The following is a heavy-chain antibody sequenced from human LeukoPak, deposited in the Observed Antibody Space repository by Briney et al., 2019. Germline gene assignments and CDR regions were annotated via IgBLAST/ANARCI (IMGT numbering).Heavy chain of an antibody. CDR2: IYGSGST. CDR1: GGSISSGNYY. Sequence: PSETLSLTCTVSGGSISSGNYYWSWIRQPAGKGLEWIGRIYGSGSTNYNPSLNRRVTMSLDTSKNQFSLKLSSVTAADTAVYYCAREYSGSYLTFDYWGQGTLVTVSS. CDR3: AREYSGSYLTFDY. J-gene: IGHJ4*02. V-gene: IGHV4-61*02. D-gene: IGHD1-26*01.